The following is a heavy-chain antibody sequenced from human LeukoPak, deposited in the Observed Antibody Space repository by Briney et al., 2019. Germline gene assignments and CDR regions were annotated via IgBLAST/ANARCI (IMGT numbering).Heavy chain of an antibody. Sequence: PGGSLRLSCAASGFTFSSYGMHWVRQAPGKGLEWVAVISYDGSNKYYADSVKGRFTISRDNSKNTLYLQMNSLRAGDTAVYYCAKGKKYYYDSSGHYYLDYWGQGTLVTVSS. CDR1: GFTFSSYG. D-gene: IGHD3-22*01. V-gene: IGHV3-30*18. CDR2: ISYDGSNK. J-gene: IGHJ4*02. CDR3: AKGKKYYYDSSGHYYLDY.